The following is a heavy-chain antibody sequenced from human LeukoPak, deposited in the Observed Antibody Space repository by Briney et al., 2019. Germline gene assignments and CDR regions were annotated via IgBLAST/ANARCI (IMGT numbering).Heavy chain of an antibody. CDR2: VYSNGRS. D-gene: IGHD6-13*01. V-gene: IGHV4-59*01. CDR1: GDSITRYS. CDR3: AGSLAAAGTRGWLDP. Sequence: SETLSLTCTVSGDSITRYSWNWIRQSPGKGLEWIGYVYSNGRSTYYSSLRSRVSISVDMSKSQVSLRLNSMTAADTAVYYCAGSLAAAGTRGWLDPWGQGTLVTVSS. J-gene: IGHJ5*02.